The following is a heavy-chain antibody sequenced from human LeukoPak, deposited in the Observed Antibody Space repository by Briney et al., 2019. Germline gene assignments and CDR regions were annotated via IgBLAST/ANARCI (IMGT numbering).Heavy chain of an antibody. CDR3: ARRMITFGGVWSLGSYYFDY. Sequence: PSETLSLTCAVYGGSFSGYYWSWLRQPPGKGLEWIGEINHSGSTNYNPSLKSRVTISVDTSKNQFSLKLSSVTAADTAVYYCARRMITFGGVWSLGSYYFDYWGQGTLVTVSS. V-gene: IGHV4-34*01. J-gene: IGHJ4*02. D-gene: IGHD3-16*01. CDR1: GGSFSGYY. CDR2: INHSGST.